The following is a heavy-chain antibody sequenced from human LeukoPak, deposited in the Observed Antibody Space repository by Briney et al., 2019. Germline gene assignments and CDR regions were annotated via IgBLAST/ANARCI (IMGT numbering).Heavy chain of an antibody. CDR1: GGSFSGYY. V-gene: IGHV4-34*01. CDR2: INHSGST. J-gene: IGHJ4*02. CDR3: ARRMPLDVDTAMVNFDY. Sequence: SETLSLTCAVYGGSFSGYYWSWIRQPPGKGLEWIGEINHSGSTNYNPSLKSRVTISVDTSKNQLSLKLSSVTAADTAVYYCARRMPLDVDTAMVNFDYWGQGTLVTVSS. D-gene: IGHD5-18*01.